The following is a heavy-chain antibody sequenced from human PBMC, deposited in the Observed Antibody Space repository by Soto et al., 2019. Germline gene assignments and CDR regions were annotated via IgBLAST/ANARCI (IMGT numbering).Heavy chain of an antibody. V-gene: IGHV1-69*13. CDR1: GGTFSSYA. D-gene: IGHD6-13*01. Sequence: SVKVSCKASGGTFSSYAISWVRQAPGQGLEWMGGIIPIFGTANYAQKFQGRVTITADESTSTAYMELSSLRSEDTAVYYCARAFLAAAGTRGNNWFDPWGQGTLVT. J-gene: IGHJ5*02. CDR2: IIPIFGTA. CDR3: ARAFLAAAGTRGNNWFDP.